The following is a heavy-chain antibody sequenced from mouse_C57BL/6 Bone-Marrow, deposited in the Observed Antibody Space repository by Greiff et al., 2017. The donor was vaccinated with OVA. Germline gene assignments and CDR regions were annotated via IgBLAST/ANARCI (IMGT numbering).Heavy chain of an antibody. D-gene: IGHD1-1*01. V-gene: IGHV1-82*01. CDR2: IYPGDGDT. J-gene: IGHJ2*01. CDR3: ARHEGGHLLLRFDY. Sequence: QVQLQQSGPELVKPGASVKISCKASGYAFSSSWMNWVKQRPGKGLEWIGRIYPGDGDTNYNGKFKGKATLTADKSSSTVYMELSRLTSEDSAVYFCARHEGGHLLLRFDYWGQGTTLTVSS. CDR1: GYAFSSSW.